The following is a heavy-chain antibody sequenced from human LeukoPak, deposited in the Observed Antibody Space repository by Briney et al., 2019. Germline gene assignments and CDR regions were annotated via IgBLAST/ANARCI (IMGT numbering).Heavy chain of an antibody. CDR2: ISGSGGHA. J-gene: IGHJ4*02. Sequence: PGGSLRLSCAASGFTFSSFAMSWVRQAPGKGLEWVSAISGSGGHAYYADSVKGRFTISRDNSKNTLYLQVNSLRAEDTALYYCANNHGSGSYLGFDYWGQGTLVTVSS. CDR3: ANNHGSGSYLGFDY. CDR1: GFTFSSFA. V-gene: IGHV3-23*01. D-gene: IGHD3-10*01.